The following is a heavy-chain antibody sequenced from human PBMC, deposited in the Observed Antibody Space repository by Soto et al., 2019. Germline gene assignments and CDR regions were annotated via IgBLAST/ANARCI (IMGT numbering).Heavy chain of an antibody. CDR3: ASDRGYSGYDYSFY. D-gene: IGHD5-12*01. CDR2: INHSGST. Sequence: QVQLQQWGAGLLKPSETLSLTCAVYGGSFSGYYWSWIRQPPGKGLEWIGEINHSGSTNYNPSLKSRVTISVDTSKIQFSLKLSSVTAADTAVYYCASDRGYSGYDYSFYWGQGTLVTVSS. CDR1: GGSFSGYY. V-gene: IGHV4-34*01. J-gene: IGHJ4*02.